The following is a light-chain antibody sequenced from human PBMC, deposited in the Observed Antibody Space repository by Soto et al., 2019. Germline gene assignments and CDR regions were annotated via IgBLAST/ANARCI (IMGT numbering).Light chain of an antibody. CDR3: QQYNKWPPLT. V-gene: IGKV3-15*01. Sequence: ILLTQARFTISLYTGERSTLACISSQSVSSSYLAWYQQKPGQAPRLLIYGASSRATGIPVRFSGSGSGTEFTLTISSLQSEDFAVYYCQQYNKWPPLTFGGGTKVDI. CDR1: QSVSSSY. J-gene: IGKJ4*01. CDR2: GAS.